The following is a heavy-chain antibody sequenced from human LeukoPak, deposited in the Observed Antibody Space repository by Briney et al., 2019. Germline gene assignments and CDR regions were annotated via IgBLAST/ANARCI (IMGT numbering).Heavy chain of an antibody. D-gene: IGHD6-13*01. J-gene: IGHJ4*02. CDR3: ARYSSSWYVGD. Sequence: GGSLRLSCAASGFTFSSYSMSWVRQAPGKGLEWVSSISSSSSYIYYADSVKGRFTISRDNAKNSLYLQMNSLRAEDTAVYYCARYSSSWYVGDWGQGTLVTVSS. CDR2: ISSSSSYI. CDR1: GFTFSSYS. V-gene: IGHV3-21*01.